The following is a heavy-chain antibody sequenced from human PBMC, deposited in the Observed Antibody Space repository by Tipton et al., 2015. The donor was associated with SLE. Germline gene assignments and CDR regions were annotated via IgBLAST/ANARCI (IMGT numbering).Heavy chain of an antibody. J-gene: IGHJ3*02. D-gene: IGHD3-22*01. V-gene: IGHV4-4*08. CDR1: GGSISSYY. CDR3: AREVDYYDSSGYYYDAFDI. Sequence: TLSLTCTVSGGSISSYYWSWIRQPPGKGLERIGYIYTSGGTNYNPSLKSRVTISVDTSKNQFSLKLSSVTAADTAVYYCAREVDYYDSSGYYYDAFDIWGQGTMVTVSS. CDR2: IYTSGGT.